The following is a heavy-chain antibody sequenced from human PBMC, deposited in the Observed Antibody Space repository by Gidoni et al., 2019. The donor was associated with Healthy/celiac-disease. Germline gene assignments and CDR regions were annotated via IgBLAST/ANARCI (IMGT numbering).Heavy chain of an antibody. CDR1: GFTFRSYG. Sequence: QVQLVESGGGVVQPGRSLRLSCVASGFTFRSYGMHWVRQAPGKGLEWVAVIWDDGSNKYYADSVKGRFTISRDNSKNTLYLQMNSLRAEDTAVYYCARGTTRVTWGQGTLVTVSS. V-gene: IGHV3-33*01. J-gene: IGHJ5*02. CDR3: ARGTTRVT. CDR2: IWDDGSNK. D-gene: IGHD1-26*01.